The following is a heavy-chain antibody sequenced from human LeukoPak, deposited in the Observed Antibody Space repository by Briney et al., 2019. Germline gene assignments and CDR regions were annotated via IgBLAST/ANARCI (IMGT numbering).Heavy chain of an antibody. V-gene: IGHV4-4*02. CDR3: ARDRAAAGTFDS. CDR2: IYYSGST. CDR1: GGSISSSNW. Sequence: SGTLSLTCAVSGGSISSSNWWSWVRQPPGKGLEWIGYIYYSGSTNYNPSLKSRVTISVDTSKSQFSLKLNSVTAADTAVYYCARDRAAAGTFDSWGQGALVTVSS. D-gene: IGHD6-13*01. J-gene: IGHJ4*02.